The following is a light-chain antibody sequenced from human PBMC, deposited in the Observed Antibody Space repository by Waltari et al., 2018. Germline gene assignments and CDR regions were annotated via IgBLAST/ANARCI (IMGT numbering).Light chain of an antibody. CDR2: KAS. CDR3: QQYNSYSFT. Sequence: DIQMTQSPSTLSASVGDRVTITCRASQTIGNWLAWYQQKPGKAPKLLIYKASSLQSGVPSRFSGSGSGTEFTLTISSLQPDDFATYYCQQYNSYSFTFGPGTTEDIK. V-gene: IGKV1-5*03. J-gene: IGKJ3*01. CDR1: QTIGNW.